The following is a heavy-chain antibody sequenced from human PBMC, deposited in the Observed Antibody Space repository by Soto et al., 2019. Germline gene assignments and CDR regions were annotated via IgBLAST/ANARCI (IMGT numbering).Heavy chain of an antibody. CDR2: INHSGST. CDR1: GGSFSGYY. D-gene: IGHD2-15*01. V-gene: IGHV4-34*01. J-gene: IGHJ6*02. CDR3: ARVSPPAFVVVVAAYRPLYYGMDV. Sequence: PSETLSLTCAVYGGSFSGYYCSWIRQPPGKGLEWIGEINHSGSTSYNPSLKSRVTISVDTSKNQFSLKLSSVTAADTAVYYCARVSPPAFVVVVAAYRPLYYGMDVWGQGTTVTVSS.